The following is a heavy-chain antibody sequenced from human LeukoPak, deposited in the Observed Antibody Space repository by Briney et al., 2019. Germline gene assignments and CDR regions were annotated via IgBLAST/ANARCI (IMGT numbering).Heavy chain of an antibody. CDR1: GYTLTELS. J-gene: IGHJ6*02. CDR3: ATGLWIHLYGMDV. V-gene: IGHV1-24*01. D-gene: IGHD4/OR15-4a*01. Sequence: ASVKVSCKVSGYTLTELSMHWVRQAPGKGLEWMGGLDPEDGKTIYAQKLQGRVTMTEDTSTDTAYMELSSLRSEDTAVYYCATGLWIHLYGMDVWGQGTTVTVSS. CDR2: LDPEDGKT.